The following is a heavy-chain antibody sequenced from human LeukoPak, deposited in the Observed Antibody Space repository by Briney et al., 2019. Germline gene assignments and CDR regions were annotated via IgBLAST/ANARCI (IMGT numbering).Heavy chain of an antibody. V-gene: IGHV3-20*04. CDR2: INWNGGLK. CDR1: GFKFDDYG. Sequence: GGSLRLSCAASGFKFDDYGMSWVRQAPGKGLEWVSGINWNGGLKNYADSVKGRFTISRDDARNSLYLQMNSLRAEDTALYYCARDPSSGWSYFAYWGQGTPVTVPS. CDR3: ARDPSSGWSYFAY. D-gene: IGHD6-19*01. J-gene: IGHJ4*02.